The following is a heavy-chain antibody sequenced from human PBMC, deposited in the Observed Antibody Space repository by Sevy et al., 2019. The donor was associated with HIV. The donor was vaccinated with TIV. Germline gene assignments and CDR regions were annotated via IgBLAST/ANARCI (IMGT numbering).Heavy chain of an antibody. Sequence: GGSLRLSCTASGFTSGDYCMSWVRQAPGKGLEWVAFLKSKAYGGTVDHAASVKGRFTISRDDSKSIAYLQMNDLNTGDTGVYYWTRGKGAQSIFDYWGQGALVTVSS. CDR3: TRGKGAQSIFDY. CDR1: GFTSGDYC. J-gene: IGHJ4*02. D-gene: IGHD3-16*01. CDR2: LKSKAYGGTV. V-gene: IGHV3-49*04.